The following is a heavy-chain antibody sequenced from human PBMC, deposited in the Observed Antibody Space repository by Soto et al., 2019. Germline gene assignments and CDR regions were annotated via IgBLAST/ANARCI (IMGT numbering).Heavy chain of an antibody. Sequence: GGSLRLSCAASGFTVSSNYMSWVRQAPGKGLEWVSVIYSGGSTYYADSVKGRFTISRDNSKNTLYLQMNSLRAEDTAVYYCARNYGDLMYFDYWGQGTLVTVSS. D-gene: IGHD4-17*01. CDR3: ARNYGDLMYFDY. CDR2: IYSGGST. J-gene: IGHJ4*02. CDR1: GFTVSSNY. V-gene: IGHV3-53*01.